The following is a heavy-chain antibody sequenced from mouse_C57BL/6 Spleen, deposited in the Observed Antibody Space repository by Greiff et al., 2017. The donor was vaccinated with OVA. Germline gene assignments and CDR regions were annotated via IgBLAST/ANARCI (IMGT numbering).Heavy chain of an antibody. CDR3: ARIHYDYDRGFAY. D-gene: IGHD2-4*01. CDR2: INPNNGGT. CDR1: GYTFTDYY. Sequence: EVQLQQSGPELVKPGASVKISCKASGYTFTDYYMNWVKQSHGKSLEWIGDINPNNGGTSYNQKFKGKATLTVDKSSSTAYMELRSLTSEDSAVYYCARIHYDYDRGFAYWGQGTLVTVSA. V-gene: IGHV1-26*01. J-gene: IGHJ3*01.